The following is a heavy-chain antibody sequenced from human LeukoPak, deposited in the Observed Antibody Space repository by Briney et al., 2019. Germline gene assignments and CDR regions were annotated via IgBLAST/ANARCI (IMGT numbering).Heavy chain of an antibody. Sequence: GASVKDSCKASGYTFTSYGISWVRQAPGQGLEWMGWISAYNGNTNYAQELQGRVTMTTDTSTSTAYMELRSLRSDDTAVYYCARDHTSGDAFDIWGQGTMVTVSS. CDR2: ISAYNGNT. V-gene: IGHV1-18*01. CDR1: GYTFTSYG. J-gene: IGHJ3*02. CDR3: ARDHTSGDAFDI.